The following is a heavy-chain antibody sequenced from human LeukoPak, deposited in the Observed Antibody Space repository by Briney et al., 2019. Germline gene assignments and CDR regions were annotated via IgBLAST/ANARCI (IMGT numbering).Heavy chain of an antibody. V-gene: IGHV1-18*01. CDR2: ISAYNGNT. CDR1: GYTFTSYG. CDR3: ARRPFVIAAAQGGWFDP. D-gene: IGHD6-13*01. J-gene: IGHJ5*02. Sequence: ASVKVSCKASGYTFTSYGISWVRQAPGQGLEWMGWISAYNGNTNYAQKLQGRVTMTTDTSTNTAYMELRSLRSDDTAVYYCARRPFVIAAAQGGWFDPWGQGTLVTVSS.